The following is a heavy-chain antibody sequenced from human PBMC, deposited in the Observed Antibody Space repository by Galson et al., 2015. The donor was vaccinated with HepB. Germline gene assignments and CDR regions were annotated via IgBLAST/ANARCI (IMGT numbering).Heavy chain of an antibody. Sequence: SLRLSCAASGFTFSNAWMNWVRQAPGKGLEWVGRIKSKTDGGTTDYAAPVKGRFTISRDDSKNTLYLQMNSLKTEDTAVYYCTTEVPDALPHYYGSGGYSPSYYYYYMDVWGKGTTVTVSS. J-gene: IGHJ6*03. CDR2: IKSKTDGGTT. CDR1: GFTFSNAW. D-gene: IGHD3-10*01. V-gene: IGHV3-15*07. CDR3: TTEVPDALPHYYGSGGYSPSYYYYYMDV.